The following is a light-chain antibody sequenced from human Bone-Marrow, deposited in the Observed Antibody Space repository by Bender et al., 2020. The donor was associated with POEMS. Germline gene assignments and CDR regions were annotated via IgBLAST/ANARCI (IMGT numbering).Light chain of an antibody. CDR3: CSYAGRRLV. Sequence: QSALTQPPSASGSSGQSVTISCTGDSGDIGAYDYVSWYQQHPGKAPKVMIYEVTKRPSGVSNRFSGSKSAYTASLTISGLQAEDEADYYCCSYAGRRLVFGGGTKLTVL. CDR2: EVT. J-gene: IGLJ2*01. CDR1: SGDIGAYDY. V-gene: IGLV2-8*01.